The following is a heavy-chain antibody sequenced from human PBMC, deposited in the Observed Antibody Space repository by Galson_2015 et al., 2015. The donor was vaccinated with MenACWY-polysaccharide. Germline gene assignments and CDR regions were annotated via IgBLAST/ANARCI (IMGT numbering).Heavy chain of an antibody. Sequence: SLRLSCAASGFTFTDYYMTWIRQAPGKGLEWVSHISHSGNTVYVADSVMGRLAISRDNDKNSLYLEMNSLRADDTAVYYCARGNYYFDSWGQGTLVTVSS. J-gene: IGHJ4*02. D-gene: IGHD1-7*01. V-gene: IGHV3-11*04. CDR3: ARGNYYFDS. CDR1: GFTFTDYY. CDR2: ISHSGNTV.